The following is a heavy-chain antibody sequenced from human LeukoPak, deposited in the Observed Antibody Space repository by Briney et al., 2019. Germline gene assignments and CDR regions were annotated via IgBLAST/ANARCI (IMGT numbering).Heavy chain of an antibody. CDR3: ASGRQLGY. CDR2: IKEDGSEK. J-gene: IGHJ4*02. V-gene: IGHV3-7*01. CDR1: GFTFSNYW. D-gene: IGHD6-13*01. Sequence: WGSLRLSCAASGFTFSNYWMSWVRQAQGEGQEWVANIKEDGSEKYYVDSVKGRFTISRDNARNSLYLQMNSLRAEDTAVYYCASGRQLGYWGQGTLVTVSS.